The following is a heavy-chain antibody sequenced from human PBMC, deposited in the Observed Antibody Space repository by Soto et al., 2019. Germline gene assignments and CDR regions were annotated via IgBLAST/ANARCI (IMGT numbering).Heavy chain of an antibody. CDR2: IKEDASEE. Sequence: EVQLVQSGGDLVQPGGSLRLSCVASGFTFSTYWMTWVRQAPGMGLEWVAGIKEDASEELYVDSVKGQFSVSRDNAKNSLYLQLNSLSAEDTAVYYCATAISSPFSNFDYWGQGSLVTVSS. V-gene: IGHV3-7*01. CDR1: GFTFSTYW. CDR3: ATAISSPFSNFDY. D-gene: IGHD2-2*01. J-gene: IGHJ4*02.